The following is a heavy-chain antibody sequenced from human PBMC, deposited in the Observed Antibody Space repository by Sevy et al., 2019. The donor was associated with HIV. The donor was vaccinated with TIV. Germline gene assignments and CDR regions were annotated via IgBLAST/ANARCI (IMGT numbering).Heavy chain of an antibody. V-gene: IGHV3-66*01. CDR2: IHSDDTT. D-gene: IGHD5-18*01. J-gene: IGHJ4*02. CDR3: ARGKSGYGYALNY. Sequence: GGSLRLSCAASGFTVNSNYMTWVRQAPGKGLEGVSVIHSDDTTYHADSVKDRFTISRDNFKNTLYLHMSSLRSEDTAVYYCARGKSGYGYALNYWGQGTLVTVSS. CDR1: GFTVNSNY.